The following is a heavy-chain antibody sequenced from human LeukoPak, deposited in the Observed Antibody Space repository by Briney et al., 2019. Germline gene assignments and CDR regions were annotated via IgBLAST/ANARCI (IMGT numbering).Heavy chain of an antibody. V-gene: IGHV5-51*01. CDR2: IYPSDSDT. J-gene: IGHJ4*02. Sequence: MGVIYPSDSDTRYSPPFQGQVTISADKSINTAYLQWTSLKASDTAMYYCARRYGDYADYWGQGTLVTVSS. CDR3: ARRYGDYADY. D-gene: IGHD4-17*01.